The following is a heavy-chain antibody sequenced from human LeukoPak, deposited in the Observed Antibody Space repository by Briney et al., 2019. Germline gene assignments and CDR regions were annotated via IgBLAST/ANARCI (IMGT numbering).Heavy chain of an antibody. CDR3: ARASPPGYSSGWYLNGDAFDI. V-gene: IGHV1-2*02. CDR1: GYTFTGYY. D-gene: IGHD6-19*01. Sequence: ASVKVSCKASGYTFTGYYMHWVRQAPGQGLEWMGWINPNSGGTNCAQKFQGRVTMTRDTSISTAYMELSRLRSDDTAVYYCARASPPGYSSGWYLNGDAFDIWGQGTMVTVSS. CDR2: INPNSGGT. J-gene: IGHJ3*02.